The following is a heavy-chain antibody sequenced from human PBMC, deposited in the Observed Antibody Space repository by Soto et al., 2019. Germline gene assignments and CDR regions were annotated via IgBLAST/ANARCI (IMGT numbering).Heavy chain of an antibody. CDR2: ISYEGSNT. Sequence: PGGSLRLSCVASGFTFDTYGIHWVRQAPGKGLQWVALISYEGSNTYYADSVRGRFTISRDNSKNTLYLQINALRPEDTGVYYCARVTHANNLYYFSGLDVWGQGTSVTVSS. CDR1: GFTFDTYG. J-gene: IGHJ6*02. D-gene: IGHD3-22*01. V-gene: IGHV3-30-3*01. CDR3: ARVTHANNLYYFSGLDV.